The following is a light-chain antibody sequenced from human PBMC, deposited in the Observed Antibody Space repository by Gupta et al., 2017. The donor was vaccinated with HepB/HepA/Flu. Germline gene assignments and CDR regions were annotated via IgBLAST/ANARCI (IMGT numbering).Light chain of an antibody. CDR1: QSVSSSY. J-gene: IGKJ1*01. CDR2: GAS. Sequence: EIVLTQSPRTLSLSPGERATLSCRASQSVSSSYLAWYQQKPGQAPRLLIYGASSRATGIPDRGSGSGSGTEFTLTISRLEPEDFAVYYCQKYGSSFGQGTKVEIK. V-gene: IGKV3-20*01. CDR3: QKYGSS.